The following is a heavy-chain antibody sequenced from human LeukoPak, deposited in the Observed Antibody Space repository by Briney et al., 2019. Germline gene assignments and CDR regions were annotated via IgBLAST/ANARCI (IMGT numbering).Heavy chain of an antibody. J-gene: IGHJ4*02. Sequence: GGSLRLSCAASGFTFSSFSMNWVRQAPGKGLEWVSSISSSSSYIYYADSVKGRFTISRDNAKNSLYLQMNSLRAEDTAVYYCARGSSSPMEIDYWGQGTLVTVSS. CDR3: ARGSSSPMEIDY. CDR2: ISSSSSYI. CDR1: GFTFSSFS. V-gene: IGHV3-21*01. D-gene: IGHD6-13*01.